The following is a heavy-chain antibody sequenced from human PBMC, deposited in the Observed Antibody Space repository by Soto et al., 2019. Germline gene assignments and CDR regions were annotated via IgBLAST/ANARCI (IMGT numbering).Heavy chain of an antibody. CDR1: GYTFNIYG. CDR2: ISAYNGKT. D-gene: IGHD6-13*01. CDR3: ARTSSSSWRVDH. Sequence: QVQLVQSGAEVKKPGASVKVSCKASGYTFNIYGISWVRQAPGQGLEWMGWISAYNGKTNYTQRLQGRATITTDTSRSTAYMELRSLRSDDTAIYYCARTSSSSWRVDHWGQGTLITVSA. V-gene: IGHV1-18*01. J-gene: IGHJ4*02.